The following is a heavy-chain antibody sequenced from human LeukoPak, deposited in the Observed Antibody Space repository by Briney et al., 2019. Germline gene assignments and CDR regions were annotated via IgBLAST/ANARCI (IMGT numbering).Heavy chain of an antibody. CDR3: ARTQDYGGYYMDV. CDR2: FDPEDGET. J-gene: IGHJ6*03. CDR1: GYTLTELS. V-gene: IGHV1-24*01. Sequence: ASVKVSCKVSGYTLTELSMHWVRQAPGKGLEWMGGFDPEDGETIYAQKFQGRVTVTEDTSTSTAYMELRSLRSDDTAVYYCARTQDYGGYYMDVWGKGTTVTVSS. D-gene: IGHD4-17*01.